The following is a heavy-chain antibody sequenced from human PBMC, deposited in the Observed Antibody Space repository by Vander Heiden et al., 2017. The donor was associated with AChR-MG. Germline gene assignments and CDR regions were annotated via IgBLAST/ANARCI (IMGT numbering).Heavy chain of an antibody. J-gene: IGHJ4*02. V-gene: IGHV3-23*01. CDR1: ESTFSSYA. D-gene: IGHD4-17*01. Sequence: EVQLLESGGGLVQPGGSLSLACAASESTFSSYAMRWVRRAPGKGLDAGSGISVGGGSNYYAVSVKCRFTISRANSKISLHLHIHRLRDTATAVYYCAKDPGYCDYPWVDYWGQGTMVTVSS. CDR2: ISVGGGSN. CDR3: AKDPGYCDYPWVDY.